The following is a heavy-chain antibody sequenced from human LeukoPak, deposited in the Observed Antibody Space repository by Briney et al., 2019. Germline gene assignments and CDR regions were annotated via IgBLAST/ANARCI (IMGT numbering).Heavy chain of an antibody. V-gene: IGHV1-2*02. CDR2: INPNSGGT. Sequence: ASVKVSCKASGYTFTGYYMHWVRQAPGQGLEWMGWINPNSGGTNYAQKFQGRVTMTRDTSISTAYMELSRLRSDDTAVYYCARGRDLVVVPAARFDPWGQGTLVTVSS. J-gene: IGHJ5*02. D-gene: IGHD2-2*01. CDR1: GYTFTGYY. CDR3: ARGRDLVVVPAARFDP.